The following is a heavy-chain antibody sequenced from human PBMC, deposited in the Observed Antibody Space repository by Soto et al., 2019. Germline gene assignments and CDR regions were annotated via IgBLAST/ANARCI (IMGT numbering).Heavy chain of an antibody. CDR3: ARVSTVVRHNWFDP. D-gene: IGHD2-15*01. CDR1: GYTFTSYG. Sequence: VQLLQSGAEVKKPGASVKVSCKASGYTFTSYGCSWVRQGPGQGLEWRGWISAYNGNTNYAQTLQGIVTMTTDTPTRTSNLELRSLRSDDTAVYYCARVSTVVRHNWFDPCGQGTLVTVSS. V-gene: IGHV1-18*04. CDR2: ISAYNGNT. J-gene: IGHJ5*02.